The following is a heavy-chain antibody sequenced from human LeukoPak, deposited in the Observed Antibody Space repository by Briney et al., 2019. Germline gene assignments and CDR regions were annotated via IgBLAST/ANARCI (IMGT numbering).Heavy chain of an antibody. CDR3: ARDRAGVVARGGWFDP. Sequence: PSQTLSLTCTVSGGSISSGGYYWSWIRQHPGKGLEWFGYTYYSGSTYYNPSLKSRVTISVDTSKNQFSLKLSSVTAADTAVYYCARDRAGVVARGGWFDPWGQGTLVTVSS. J-gene: IGHJ5*02. CDR2: TYYSGST. V-gene: IGHV4-31*03. D-gene: IGHD3-22*01. CDR1: GGSISSGGYY.